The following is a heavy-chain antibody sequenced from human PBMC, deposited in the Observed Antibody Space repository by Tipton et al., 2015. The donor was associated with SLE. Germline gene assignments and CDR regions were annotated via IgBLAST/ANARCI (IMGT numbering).Heavy chain of an antibody. CDR1: GGSFSGYF. CDR2: INHSGST. V-gene: IGHV4-34*01. CDR3: AADAFDI. Sequence: GLVKPSETLSLTCAVYGGSFSGYFWSWIRQSPGKGLEWIGEINHSGSTNHNPSLKSRVTILVDTSKNQFSLRLSSVTAADTAVYYCAADAFDIWGQGTMVTVSS. J-gene: IGHJ3*02.